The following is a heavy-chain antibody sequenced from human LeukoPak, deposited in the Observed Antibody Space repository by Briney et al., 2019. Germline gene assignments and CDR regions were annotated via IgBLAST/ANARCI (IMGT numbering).Heavy chain of an antibody. CDR1: GGSISSYY. CDR2: INHSGST. D-gene: IGHD2-2*01. J-gene: IGHJ5*02. CDR3: ASLYCSSTSCANWFDP. V-gene: IGHV4-34*01. Sequence: SETLSLTCTVSGGSISSYYWSWIRQPPGKGLEWIGEINHSGSTNYNPSLKSRVTISVDTSKNQFSLKLSSVTAADTAVYYCASLYCSSTSCANWFDPWGQGTLVTVSS.